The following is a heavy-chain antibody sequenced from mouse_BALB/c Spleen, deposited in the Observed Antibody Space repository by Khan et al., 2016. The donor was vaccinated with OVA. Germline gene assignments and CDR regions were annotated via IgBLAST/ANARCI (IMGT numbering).Heavy chain of an antibody. V-gene: IGHV1-31*01. CDR1: GYSFTSYY. CDR2: IDPFNGGS. J-gene: IGHJ3*01. CDR3: ARHGSTSWFAY. Sequence: VQLQQSGPELMKPGASVKISCKSSGYSFTSYYIHWVKQSHGKTLEWIGYIDPFNGGSTYNQKFKGKATLTVDKSSSTAYMYLSSLTSEDSAVYYCARHGSTSWFAYWGQGTLVTVS. D-gene: IGHD1-1*01.